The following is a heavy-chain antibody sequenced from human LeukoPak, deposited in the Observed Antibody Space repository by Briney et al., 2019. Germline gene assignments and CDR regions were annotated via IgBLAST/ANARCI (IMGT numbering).Heavy chain of an antibody. CDR2: ISSSGGST. Sequence: GGSLRLSCAVSGFTFSNYAMSWVRQAPGKGLEWVSGISSSGGSTYYADSVKGRFTVSRDNSKSTLSLQMNSLRAEDTAVFYCAKRSGITASSGYFDYWGQGTLVTVSS. CDR3: AKRSGITASSGYFDY. CDR1: GFTFSNYA. V-gene: IGHV3-23*01. J-gene: IGHJ4*02. D-gene: IGHD3-10*01.